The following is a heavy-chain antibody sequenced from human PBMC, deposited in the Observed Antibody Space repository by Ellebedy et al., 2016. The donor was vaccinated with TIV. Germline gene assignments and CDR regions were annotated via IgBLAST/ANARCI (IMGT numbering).Heavy chain of an antibody. D-gene: IGHD6-6*01. CDR2: ITSSITYK. J-gene: IGHJ4*02. CDR3: ATSPRIIAAPKMDY. CDR1: GFTFNSYS. V-gene: IGHV3-21*01. Sequence: GESLKISCAASGFTFNSYSMNWVRQAPGKGLEWVSSITSSITYKNYADSVKGRFTISRDNAKNSLYLQMNSLRAEDTAVYYCATSPRIIAAPKMDYWGQGTLVAVSS.